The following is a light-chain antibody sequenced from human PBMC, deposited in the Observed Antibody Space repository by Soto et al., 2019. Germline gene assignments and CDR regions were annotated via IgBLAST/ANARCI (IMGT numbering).Light chain of an antibody. CDR1: QSFSGY. CDR3: QQRNNWPPVIT. V-gene: IGKV3-11*01. CDR2: DAS. J-gene: IGKJ5*01. Sequence: DILLTQSPATLSLSPGERATLSCRASQSFSGYLAWYQQKPGQAPRLLIYDASKRATGIPARFSGRGSGTGFTRTISGVEPEVFAVYYWQQRNNWPPVITFGQGTRLEFK.